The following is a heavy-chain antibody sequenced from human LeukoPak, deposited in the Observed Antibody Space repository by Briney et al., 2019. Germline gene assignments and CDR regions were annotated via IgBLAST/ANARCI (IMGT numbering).Heavy chain of an antibody. CDR1: GFTFSSYA. CDR2: ISGSGGST. D-gene: IGHD3-22*01. CDR3: AKDLNYDSSGYYAN. V-gene: IGHV3-23*01. Sequence: PGGSLRLSCAASGFTFSSYAMSWVCQAPGKGLEWVSAISGSGGSTYYADSVKGRFTISRDNSKNTLYLQMNSLRAEDTAVYYCAKDLNYDSSGYYANWGQGTLVTVSS. J-gene: IGHJ4*02.